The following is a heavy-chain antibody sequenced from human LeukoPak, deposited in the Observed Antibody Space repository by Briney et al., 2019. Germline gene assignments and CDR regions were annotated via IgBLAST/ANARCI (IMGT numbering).Heavy chain of an antibody. CDR1: GYTFTGYY. CDR2: INPNSGGT. CDR3: AFSGDILTGYYSPFDY. Sequence: ASVKVSCKASGYTFTGYYMHWVRQAPGQGLEWMGWINPNSGGTNYAQKFQGRVTMTRDMSTSTVYMELTSLRSEDTAVYYCAFSGDILTGYYSPFDYWGQGTLVTVSS. J-gene: IGHJ4*02. V-gene: IGHV1-2*02. D-gene: IGHD3-9*01.